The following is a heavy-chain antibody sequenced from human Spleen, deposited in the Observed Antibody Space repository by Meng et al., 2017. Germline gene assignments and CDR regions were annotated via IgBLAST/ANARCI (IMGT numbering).Heavy chain of an antibody. Sequence: ASVKVSCKTSGYTFASHGISWVRQAPGQGLEWMGWITAYNGNTNYAQKFQGRVTMTTDTSTSTAYMELRSLRSEDTAVYYCAKDADPYVVGANNYFDYWGQGTLVTVSS. CDR2: ITAYNGNT. CDR3: AKDADPYVVGANNYFDY. D-gene: IGHD1-26*01. J-gene: IGHJ4*02. CDR1: GYTFASHG. V-gene: IGHV1-18*01.